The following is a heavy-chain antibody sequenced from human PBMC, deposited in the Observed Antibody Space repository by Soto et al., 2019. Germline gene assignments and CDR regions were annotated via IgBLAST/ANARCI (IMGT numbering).Heavy chain of an antibody. CDR3: AKEVYYFASESDEEGLGMDV. D-gene: IGHD2-8*01. J-gene: IGHJ6*02. Sequence: GGSLRLSCAASGFTFSSYWMHWVRQAPGKGQVWVSRINSDGSGTSYADSVKGRFTISRDNAKNTLYLQMNSLRAEDTAVYYCAKEVYYFASESDEEGLGMDVWGQGTTVTVSS. CDR2: INSDGSGT. CDR1: GFTFSSYW. V-gene: IGHV3-74*01.